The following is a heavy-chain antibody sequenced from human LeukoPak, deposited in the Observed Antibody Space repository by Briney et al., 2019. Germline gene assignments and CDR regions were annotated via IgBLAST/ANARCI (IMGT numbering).Heavy chain of an antibody. Sequence: GGFLRLSCTVSGFTVSSNSMSWVRQAPGKGLEWVSFIYSDNTHCSDSVKGRFTISRDNSKNTLYLQMNSLRAEDTAVYYCARDFRPVVGTAGAFDSWGQGTLVTVSS. CDR1: GFTVSSNS. D-gene: IGHD2-2*01. CDR3: ARDFRPVVGTAGAFDS. V-gene: IGHV3-66*03. CDR2: IYSDNT. J-gene: IGHJ4*02.